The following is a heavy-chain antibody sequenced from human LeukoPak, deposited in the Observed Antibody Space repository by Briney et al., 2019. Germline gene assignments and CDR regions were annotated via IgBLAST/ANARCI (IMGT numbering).Heavy chain of an antibody. CDR2: ISSSSSYI. CDR3: ARGGIADLDY. Sequence: GGSLRLSCAASGFTFSGYSMNWVRQAPGKGLEWVSSISSSSSYIYYADSVKGRFTISRDNAKNSLYLQMNSLRAEDTAVYYCARGGIADLDYWGQGTLVTVSS. V-gene: IGHV3-21*01. D-gene: IGHD6-13*01. CDR1: GFTFSGYS. J-gene: IGHJ4*02.